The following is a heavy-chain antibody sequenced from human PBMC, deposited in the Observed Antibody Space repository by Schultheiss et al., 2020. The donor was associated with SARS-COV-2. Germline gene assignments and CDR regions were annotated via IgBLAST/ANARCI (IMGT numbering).Heavy chain of an antibody. CDR1: GGSISSGGYY. CDR2: IYYSGST. J-gene: IGHJ4*02. D-gene: IGHD6-13*01. Sequence: SETLSLTCTVSGGSISSGGYYWSWIRQHPGKGLEWIGYIYYSGSTYYNPSLKSRVTISVDTSKNQFSLKLSSVTAADTAVYYCAREGGQQQLAGLDYWGQGTLVTVSS. V-gene: IGHV4-31*03. CDR3: AREGGQQQLAGLDY.